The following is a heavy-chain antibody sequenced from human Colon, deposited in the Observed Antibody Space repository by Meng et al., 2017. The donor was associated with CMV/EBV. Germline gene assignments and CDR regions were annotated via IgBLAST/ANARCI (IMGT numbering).Heavy chain of an antibody. CDR2: VTRDSMI. CDR1: GLTISDRH. D-gene: IGHD4-11*01. Sequence: GGSLRLSCAVSGLTISDRHMSWIRQAPGKGLEWIIYVTRDSMIYSADSVRGRFTISRDNAKNSMYLQMDSLRAEDRGVYYCARDRVGTVTTPDGYFYYGLEVWGQGTTVTVSS. CDR3: ARDRVGTVTTPDGYFYYGLEV. V-gene: IGHV3-11*04. J-gene: IGHJ6*02.